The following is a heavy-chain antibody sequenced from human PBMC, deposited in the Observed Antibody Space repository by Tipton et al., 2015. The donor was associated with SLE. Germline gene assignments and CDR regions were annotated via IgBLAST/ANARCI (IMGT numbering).Heavy chain of an antibody. CDR1: GGSISSHY. Sequence: LRLSCTVSGGSISSHYWSWIRQPPGKGLEWIGYIYYSGSTNYNPSLKSRVTISVDTSKNQFSLKLSSVTAADTAVYYCARDRGIGAFEIWGQGTMVTVSS. V-gene: IGHV4-59*11. J-gene: IGHJ3*02. D-gene: IGHD3-10*01. CDR2: IYYSGST. CDR3: ARDRGIGAFEI.